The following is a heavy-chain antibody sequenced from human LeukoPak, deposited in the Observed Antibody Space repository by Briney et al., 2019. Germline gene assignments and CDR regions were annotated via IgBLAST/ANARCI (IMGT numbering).Heavy chain of an antibody. D-gene: IGHD7-27*01. CDR1: GYTFSSYY. CDR2: INPMSGTT. J-gene: IGHJ4*02. CDR3: ARDGSSTWGTHLDY. Sequence: ASVKVSCKASGYTFSSYYVQWVRQAPGQGLEWMGIINPMSGTTKYAQNFQDRVTMTRDTSTSTLYMELSSLRSEDTAVYFCARDGSSTWGTHLDYWGQGTPVTVSS. V-gene: IGHV1-46*01.